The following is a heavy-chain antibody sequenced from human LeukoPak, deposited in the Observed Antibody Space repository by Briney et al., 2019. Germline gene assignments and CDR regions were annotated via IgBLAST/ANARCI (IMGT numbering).Heavy chain of an antibody. CDR3: TTDGWGYCSSTSCFDY. J-gene: IGHJ4*02. V-gene: IGHV3-11*01. D-gene: IGHD2-2*01. CDR2: ISSNGSTI. CDR1: GFTFSDYY. Sequence: GGSLRLSCAASGFTFSDYYMSWIRQAPGKGLEWVSYISSNGSTIYYADSVKGRFTISRDNAKNSLYLQMNSLKTEDTAVYYCTTDGWGYCSSTSCFDYWGQGTLVSVSS.